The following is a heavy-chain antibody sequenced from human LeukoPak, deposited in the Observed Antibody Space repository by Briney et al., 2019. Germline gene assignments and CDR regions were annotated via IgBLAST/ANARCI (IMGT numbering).Heavy chain of an antibody. J-gene: IGHJ3*01. D-gene: IGHD2-2*03. CDR2: INRSGRT. V-gene: IGHV3-23*01. CDR3: AQGGYFAFDF. CDR1: GFTFSTYD. Sequence: GGSLRLSCVASGFTFSTYDMQWVRQAPGKGLEWVSGINRSGRTYYTDSVTGRFTISRGNSKSTLYLEMNSLRAEDTAVYYCAQGGYFAFDFWGQGTMVTVSS.